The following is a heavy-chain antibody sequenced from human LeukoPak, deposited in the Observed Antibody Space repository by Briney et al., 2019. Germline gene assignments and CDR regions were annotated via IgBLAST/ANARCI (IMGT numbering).Heavy chain of an antibody. V-gene: IGHV4-39*07. D-gene: IGHD5-18*01. Sequence: SETLSLTCTVSGGSISSGGYYWSWIRQLPGKGLEWIGEINHSGSTNYNPSLKSRVTISVDTSKNQFSLKLSSVTAADTAVYYCASGLGSGYGCWGQGTLVTVSS. CDR1: GGSISSGGYY. J-gene: IGHJ4*02. CDR2: INHSGST. CDR3: ASGLGSGYGC.